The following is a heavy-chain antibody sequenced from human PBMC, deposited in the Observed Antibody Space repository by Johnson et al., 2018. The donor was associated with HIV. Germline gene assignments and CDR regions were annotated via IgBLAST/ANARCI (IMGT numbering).Heavy chain of an antibody. CDR2: ISGSGSTI. V-gene: IGHV3-11*04. J-gene: IGHJ3*02. Sequence: QVQLVESGGGLVKPEGSLRLSCAASGFTFSDHYMSWIRQAPEKGLEWVSYISGSGSTIYYADSVKGRFTISRDNAKNSLYLQMNSLRAEDTAVYYCARAAIVVLPAGAFDIWGRGTMVTVSS. CDR3: ARAAIVVLPAGAFDI. CDR1: GFTFSDHY. D-gene: IGHD2-2*01.